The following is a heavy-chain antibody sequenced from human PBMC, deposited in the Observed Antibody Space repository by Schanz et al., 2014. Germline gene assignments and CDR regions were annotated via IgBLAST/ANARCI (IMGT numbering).Heavy chain of an antibody. CDR3: VRDTDYHFDY. CDR2: ISRDGTTS. Sequence: QVQLVESGGGLVKPGGSLRLSCAASGFIFNDYYMNWIRQAPGKGLEWLSYISRDGTTSYYADSVKGRFTISRDNAKNSLYLEMTSLRGEDTAVYYCVRDTDYHFDYWGQGTLVTVSS. J-gene: IGHJ4*02. CDR1: GFIFNDYY. V-gene: IGHV3-11*01. D-gene: IGHD4-17*01.